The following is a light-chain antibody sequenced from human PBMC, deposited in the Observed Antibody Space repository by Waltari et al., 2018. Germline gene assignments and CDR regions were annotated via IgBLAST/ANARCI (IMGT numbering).Light chain of an antibody. CDR2: AAS. Sequence: DLQRTQSPSSVSASVVDRVIMTSRASQDIGNWLAWYQLKPGKAPKFLIYAASVLQTGVPSRFSGSGSGTDFTLTINNLQPEDFATYFCQQGSSFPPTFGQGTKVEVK. J-gene: IGKJ1*01. V-gene: IGKV1-12*01. CDR3: QQGSSFPPT. CDR1: QDIGNW.